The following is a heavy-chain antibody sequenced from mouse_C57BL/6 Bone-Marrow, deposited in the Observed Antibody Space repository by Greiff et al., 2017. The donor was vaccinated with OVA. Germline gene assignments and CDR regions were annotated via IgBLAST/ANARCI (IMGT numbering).Heavy chain of an antibody. J-gene: IGHJ1*03. CDR2: IHPNSGST. V-gene: IGHV1-64*01. Sequence: QVQLQQPGAELVKPGASVKLSCKTSGYTFTSYWMHWVKQRPGQGLEWIGMIHPNSGSTNYNEKFKSKATLTVDKSSSTAYMQLISLTSEDSAVYYCARGGFYYSNYVGWYFDVWGTGTTVTVSS. CDR1: GYTFTSYW. CDR3: ARGGFYYSNYVGWYFDV. D-gene: IGHD2-5*01.